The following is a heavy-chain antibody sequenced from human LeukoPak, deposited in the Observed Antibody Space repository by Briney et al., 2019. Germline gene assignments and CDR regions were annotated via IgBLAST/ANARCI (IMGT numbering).Heavy chain of an antibody. J-gene: IGHJ4*02. D-gene: IGHD6-13*01. Sequence: PGGSLRLSCAASGFTFSSYAMSWVRQAPGKGLRWVSAISGSGGSTYYADSVKGRFTISRDNSKNTLYLQMNSLRAEDTAVYYCAKDAAAGTRPYYSDYWGQGTLVTVSS. CDR1: GFTFSSYA. V-gene: IGHV3-23*01. CDR3: AKDAAAGTRPYYSDY. CDR2: ISGSGGST.